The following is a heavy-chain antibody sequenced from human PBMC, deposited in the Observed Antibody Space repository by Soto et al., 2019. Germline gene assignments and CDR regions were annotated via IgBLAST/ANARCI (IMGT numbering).Heavy chain of an antibody. J-gene: IGHJ4*02. V-gene: IGHV3-7*01. CDR1: GFSINTYW. Sequence: GGSLRLSCSGFGFSINTYWMNWIRQTPGKGLEWVANINPEGNAKTYVDPVKGRFIVSRDNTRNSLDLQMNSLRVEDSAVHFCAAWDISNIWGQGILVTVSS. CDR2: INPEGNAK. D-gene: IGHD2-15*01. CDR3: AAWDISNI.